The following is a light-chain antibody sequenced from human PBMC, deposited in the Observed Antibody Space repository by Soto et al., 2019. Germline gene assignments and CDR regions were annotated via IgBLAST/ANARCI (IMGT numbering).Light chain of an antibody. CDR1: QSVSSN. CDR2: GAS. V-gene: IGKV3-15*01. Sequence: EIVMTQSPATLSVSPGERATLSCRASQSVSSNLAWYQQKPGQAPRLVIHGASTRATGIPARFSGSGSGTEFTLTISSLQSEDFAVYCCQQYDNWLITFGQGTRLEV. J-gene: IGKJ5*01. CDR3: QQYDNWLIT.